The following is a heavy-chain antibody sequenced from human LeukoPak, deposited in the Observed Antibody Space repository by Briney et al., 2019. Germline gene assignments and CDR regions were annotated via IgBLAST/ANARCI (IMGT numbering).Heavy chain of an antibody. CDR1: GFSVSSKY. Sequence: GGSLRLSCAASGFSVSSKYMNWVRQAPGKGLERVAIIYSGGSIYYADSVKGRFTVSRDNSNNTVHLQMNSLRAEDTAVYYCAKEFISGRGSGYQPWDYWGQGTLVTVSS. CDR2: IYSGGSI. CDR3: AKEFISGRGSGYQPWDY. V-gene: IGHV3-66*01. J-gene: IGHJ4*02. D-gene: IGHD3-22*01.